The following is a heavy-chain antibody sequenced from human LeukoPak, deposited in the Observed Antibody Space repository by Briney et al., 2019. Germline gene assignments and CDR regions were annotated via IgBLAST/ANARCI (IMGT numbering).Heavy chain of an antibody. CDR3: AKIWEFGDYFYYGMDV. CDR2: INHSGST. Sequence: SETLSLTCAVYGGSFSGYYWSWIRQPPGKGLEWIGEINHSGSTNYNPSLKSRVTISVDTSKNQFSLKLSSVTAADTAVYYCAKIWEFGDYFYYGMDVWGQGTTVTVSS. V-gene: IGHV4-34*01. D-gene: IGHD3-10*01. CDR1: GGSFSGYY. J-gene: IGHJ6*02.